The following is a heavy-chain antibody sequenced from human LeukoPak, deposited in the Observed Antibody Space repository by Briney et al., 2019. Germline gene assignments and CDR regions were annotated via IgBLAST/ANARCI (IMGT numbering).Heavy chain of an antibody. CDR2: ISGSGGST. D-gene: IGHD1-26*01. CDR3: AKDSGRHTPQDY. Sequence: TGGSLRLSCAASGFTFSSYAMSWVRQAPGKGLEWVSSISGSGGSTYSADSVKGRFTISRDNSKNTLYLQMNSLTAEDTAVYYCAKDSGRHTPQDYWGQGTLVTVSS. J-gene: IGHJ4*02. V-gene: IGHV3-23*01. CDR1: GFTFSSYA.